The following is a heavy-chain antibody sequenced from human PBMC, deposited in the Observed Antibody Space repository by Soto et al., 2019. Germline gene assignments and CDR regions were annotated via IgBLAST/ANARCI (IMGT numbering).Heavy chain of an antibody. J-gene: IGHJ4*02. Sequence: SETLSLTCTVSGGSISSGPYSWGWIRQPPGKGLEWIGTFYYSGSTYYNPSLESRVTISVDTSKNQFSLKVSSVTAADTAVYYCASRHSRPYFDYWGRGTLVTVSS. CDR1: GGSISSGPYS. CDR3: ASRHSRPYFDY. D-gene: IGHD6-13*01. CDR2: FYYSGST. V-gene: IGHV4-39*01.